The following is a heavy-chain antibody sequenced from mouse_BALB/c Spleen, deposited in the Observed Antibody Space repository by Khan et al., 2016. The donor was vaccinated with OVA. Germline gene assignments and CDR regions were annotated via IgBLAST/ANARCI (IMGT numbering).Heavy chain of an antibody. CDR2: ISYSGGT. D-gene: IGHD1-1*01. V-gene: IGHV3-2*02. J-gene: IGHJ2*01. CDR1: GYSITSGYA. Sequence: EVQLQESGPGLVKPSQSLSLTCTVTGYSITSGYAWNWIRQFPGNKLEWMGYISYSGGTSYNPSLKSRISITRDTSKNQFFLQLKSVTTEETTTYYCARGNYYGYYIDYWGQGTTLTVSS. CDR3: ARGNYYGYYIDY.